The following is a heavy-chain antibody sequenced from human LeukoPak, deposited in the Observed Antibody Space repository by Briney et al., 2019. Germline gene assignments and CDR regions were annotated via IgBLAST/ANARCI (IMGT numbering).Heavy chain of an antibody. J-gene: IGHJ6*02. Sequence: GGSLRLSCAASGFTFSSYGMHWVRQAPGKGLEWVAVIWYDGSNKYYADSVKGRFTISRDNSKNTLYLQMNSLRTEDTAVYYCARASDYYYYGMDVWGQGTTVTVSS. V-gene: IGHV3-33*01. CDR1: GFTFSSYG. CDR3: ARASDYYYYGMDV. CDR2: IWYDGSNK.